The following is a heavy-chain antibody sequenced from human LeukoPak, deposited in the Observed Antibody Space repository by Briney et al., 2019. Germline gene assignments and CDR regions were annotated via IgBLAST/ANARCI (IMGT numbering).Heavy chain of an antibody. J-gene: IGHJ4*02. D-gene: IGHD3-16*01. CDR2: ISTDGSST. V-gene: IGHV3-23*01. Sequence: GGSLRLSCAASGFTFSSYSMNWVRQAPGKGLEWVSTISTDGSSTYYADSVKGRFTISRDNSKNTLYLQMNSLRAEDTAVYYCASLYVWGSPFDYWGQGTLVTVSS. CDR3: ASLYVWGSPFDY. CDR1: GFTFSSYS.